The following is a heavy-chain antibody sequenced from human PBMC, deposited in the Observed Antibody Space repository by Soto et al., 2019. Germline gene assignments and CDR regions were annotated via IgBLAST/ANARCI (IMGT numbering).Heavy chain of an antibody. CDR1: GYTFTSYG. D-gene: IGHD6-13*01. J-gene: IGHJ4*02. CDR3: ARDWAAAGPLDY. Sequence: QVQLVQSGAEVKKPGASVKVSCKASGYTFTSYGISWVRQAPGQGLEWMGWISAYNGNTNYEQKLQGRVTITTDTSTSTAYMELRRLRSDDTAVYYCARDWAAAGPLDYWGQETLVTVSS. V-gene: IGHV1-18*01. CDR2: ISAYNGNT.